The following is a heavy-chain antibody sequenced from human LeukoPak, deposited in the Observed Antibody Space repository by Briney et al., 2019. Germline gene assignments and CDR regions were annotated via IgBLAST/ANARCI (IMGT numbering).Heavy chain of an antibody. CDR3: ARVGGDDFWSGYPYFDY. V-gene: IGHV3-21*01. CDR2: ISSSSSYI. CDR1: GFTVSSNY. J-gene: IGHJ4*02. Sequence: GGSLRLSCAASGFTVSSNYMSWVRQAPGKGLEWVSSISSSSSYIYYADSVKGRFTISGDNAKNSLYLQMNSLRAEDTAVYYCARVGGDDFWSGYPYFDYWGQGTLVTVSS. D-gene: IGHD3-3*01.